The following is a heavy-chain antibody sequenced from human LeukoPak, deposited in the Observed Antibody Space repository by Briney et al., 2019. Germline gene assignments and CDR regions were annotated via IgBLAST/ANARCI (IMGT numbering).Heavy chain of an antibody. V-gene: IGHV3-23*01. J-gene: IGHJ4*02. CDR1: GFTFGDYS. Sequence: PGGSLRLSCAASGFTFGDYSMTWIRQAPGKGLEWVSSIRVSGGGTYYADSVRGRFTISRDNSKNTLYLHMNSLRAEDTAVYYCVKDWRDESNCGGDCLQYWGQGTLVTVSS. D-gene: IGHD2-21*02. CDR3: VKDWRDESNCGGDCLQY. CDR2: IRVSGGGT.